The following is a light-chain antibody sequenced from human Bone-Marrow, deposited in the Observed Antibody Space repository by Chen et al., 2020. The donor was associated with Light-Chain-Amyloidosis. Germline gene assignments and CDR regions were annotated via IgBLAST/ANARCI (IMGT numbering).Light chain of an antibody. CDR2: GAS. J-gene: IGKJ1*01. Sequence: EIVLTQSPGTLSLSPGERATLSCRASQTVNSNYLAWFQQKAGQAPRLLIYGASSRATDIPGRFSGSGSGTDFTLTIKILEPENFAVNYCQQYGSSPWTFGQGTKVEIK. CDR3: QQYGSSPWT. CDR1: QTVNSNY. V-gene: IGKV3-20*01.